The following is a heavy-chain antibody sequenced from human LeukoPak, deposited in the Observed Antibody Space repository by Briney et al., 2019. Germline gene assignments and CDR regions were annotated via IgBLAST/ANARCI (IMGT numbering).Heavy chain of an antibody. Sequence: GRSLRLSCAASGFNFSSYAMHWVRQAPGKGLEWVAVISYHGNNKQYADSVKGRFTISRDNSKNTLILQVNSLKAEDTAVYYCAREGYSYADYYFYYTVVWGKGTTVTDCS. CDR3: AREGYSYADYYFYYTVV. D-gene: IGHD5-18*01. CDR1: GFNFSSYA. CDR2: ISYHGNNK. V-gene: IGHV3-30*01. J-gene: IGHJ6*03.